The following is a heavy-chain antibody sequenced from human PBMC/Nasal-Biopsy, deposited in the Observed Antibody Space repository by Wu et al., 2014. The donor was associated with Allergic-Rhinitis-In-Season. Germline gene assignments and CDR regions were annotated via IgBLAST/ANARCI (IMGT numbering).Heavy chain of an antibody. V-gene: IGHV3-7*03. CDR3: AREAQDYSRYYYMDV. Sequence: LRLSCAASGFTFSDYWMTWVRQTPGKGLEWVANIKQDESERYYVDSVEGRFTISRDNAKNSLYLQMTSLRPEDTAVYYCAREAQDYSRYYYMDVWGKGTAVTVSS. D-gene: IGHD4-11*01. CDR1: GFTFSDYW. J-gene: IGHJ6*03. CDR2: IKQDESER.